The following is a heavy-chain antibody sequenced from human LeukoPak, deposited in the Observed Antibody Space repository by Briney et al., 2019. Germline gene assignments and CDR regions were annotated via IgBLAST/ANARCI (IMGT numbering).Heavy chain of an antibody. Sequence: ASVKVSCKASGYTFTSYYMHWVRQAPGQGLEWMGIINPSGGSTSYAQKFQGRVTMTRDTSTGTVYMELSSLRSEDTAVYYCARETGVTYYYDSSGAFDIWGQGTMVTVSS. J-gene: IGHJ3*02. CDR1: GYTFTSYY. D-gene: IGHD3-22*01. CDR2: INPSGGST. V-gene: IGHV1-46*01. CDR3: ARETGVTYYYDSSGAFDI.